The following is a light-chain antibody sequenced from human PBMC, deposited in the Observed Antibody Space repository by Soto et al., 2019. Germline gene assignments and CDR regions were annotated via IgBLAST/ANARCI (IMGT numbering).Light chain of an antibody. CDR2: AAS. V-gene: IGKV1-39*01. Sequence: DIPMTQSPSSLSASVGDRVTITCRASQSISSYLNWYQQKPGKAPKLLIFAASSLQSGVPSRFSGRGSGTDFALTITNLQPEDFATYYCEQSYTTPRTFGQGTRVEIK. J-gene: IGKJ1*01. CDR1: QSISSY. CDR3: EQSYTTPRT.